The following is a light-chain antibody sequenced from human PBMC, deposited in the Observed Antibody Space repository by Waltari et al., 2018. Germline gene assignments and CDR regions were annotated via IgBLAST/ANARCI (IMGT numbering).Light chain of an antibody. CDR3: QQYDTSSPQLI. V-gene: IGKV3-20*01. J-gene: IGKJ4*01. CDR2: GAS. Sequence: EIVLTQSPGTLSLSPGERATLSCRASQSVKSDYLAWYQQRPGQAPRLLIYGASSRATGVPDRFTGSGSGTVFTLTITRLESEDFAVYYCQQYDTSSPQLIFGGGTTVEI. CDR1: QSVKSDY.